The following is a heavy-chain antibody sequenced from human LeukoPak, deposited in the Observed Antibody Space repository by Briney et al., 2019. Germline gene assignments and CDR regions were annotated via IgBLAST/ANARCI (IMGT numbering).Heavy chain of an antibody. CDR2: IYTSGST. CDR3: ARGDSDFWSGNGAFDI. D-gene: IGHD3-3*01. Sequence: SETLSLTCTVSGGSISSGSYYWSWIRQPAGKGLEWIGRIYTSGSTNYNPSLKSRVTISVDTSKNQFSLKLSSVTAADTAVYYCARGDSDFWSGNGAFDIWGQGTMVTVSS. J-gene: IGHJ3*02. V-gene: IGHV4-61*02. CDR1: GGSISSGSYY.